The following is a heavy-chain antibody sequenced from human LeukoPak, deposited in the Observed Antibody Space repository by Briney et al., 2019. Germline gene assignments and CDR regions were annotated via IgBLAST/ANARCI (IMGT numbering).Heavy chain of an antibody. J-gene: IGHJ3*01. V-gene: IGHV3-23*01. CDR1: GFTYSDYA. D-gene: IGHD4-17*01. CDR2: IRGTGGTT. Sequence: GGSPRLSCAASGFTYSDYALIWVRQAPGKGLEGLSAIRGTGGTTYYADSVKGRCTISRDNSRNTVYLQMNSLRAEDTALYFCGKDPNGDYVGAFDFWGPGTMVTVSS. CDR3: GKDPNGDYVGAFDF.